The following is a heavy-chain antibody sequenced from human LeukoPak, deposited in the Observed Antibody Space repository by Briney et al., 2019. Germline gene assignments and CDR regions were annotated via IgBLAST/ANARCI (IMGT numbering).Heavy chain of an antibody. J-gene: IGHJ4*02. CDR3: AKDLGYCSGGSCYWGPVAEQDY. CDR1: GFTFRSYS. CDR2: IWYDGSNK. D-gene: IGHD2-15*01. Sequence: GGSLRLSCAASGFTFRSYSMNWVRQAPGKGLEWAAVIWYDGSNKYYADSVKGRFTISRDNSKNTLYLQMNSLRAEDTAVYYCAKDLGYCSGGSCYWGPVAEQDYWGQGTLVTVSS. V-gene: IGHV3-33*06.